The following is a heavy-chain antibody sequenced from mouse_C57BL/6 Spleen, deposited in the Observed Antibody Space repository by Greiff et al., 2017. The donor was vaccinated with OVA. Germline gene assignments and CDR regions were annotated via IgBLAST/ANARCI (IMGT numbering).Heavy chain of an antibody. D-gene: IGHD1-1*01. J-gene: IGHJ4*01. CDR2: IDPNSGGT. Sequence: VQLQQPGAELVKPGASVTLSCKASGYTFTSYWMHWVKQRPGRGLEWIGRIDPNSGGTKYNEKFKSKATLTVDKPSSTAYMQLSSLTAEDSAVDYCARPYYDGSSFYAMDYWGQGTSVTVSS. CDR3: ARPYYDGSSFYAMDY. V-gene: IGHV1-72*01. CDR1: GYTFTSYW.